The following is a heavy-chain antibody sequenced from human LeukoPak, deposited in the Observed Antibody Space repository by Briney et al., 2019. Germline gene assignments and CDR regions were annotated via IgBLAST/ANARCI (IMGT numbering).Heavy chain of an antibody. CDR2: IYYSGST. J-gene: IGHJ6*03. CDR1: GGSISSSSYY. V-gene: IGHV4-39*07. CDR3: AREYDSSGYFYYYYYYMDV. D-gene: IGHD3-22*01. Sequence: SETLSLTCTVSGGSISSSSYYWGWIRQPPGKGLEWIGSIYYSGSTYYNPSLKSRVTISVDTSKNQFSLKLSSVTAADTAVYYCAREYDSSGYFYYYYYYMDVWGKGTTVTVSS.